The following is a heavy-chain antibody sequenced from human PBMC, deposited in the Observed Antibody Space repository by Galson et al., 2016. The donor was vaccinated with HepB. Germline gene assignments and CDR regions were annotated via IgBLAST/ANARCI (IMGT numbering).Heavy chain of an antibody. Sequence: SLRLSCAAPGFKFNVYGLHWVRQAPGKGLEWLGVTSHDGNGHYYADSVKGRFTISRDNAKNRLFMDMDSLTVEDTAVYVCARTITPAPIPLFDSWGQGTLVTVSS. J-gene: IGHJ4*02. CDR3: ARTITPAPIPLFDS. CDR2: TSHDGNGH. D-gene: IGHD3-10*01. CDR1: GFKFNVYG. V-gene: IGHV3-33*05.